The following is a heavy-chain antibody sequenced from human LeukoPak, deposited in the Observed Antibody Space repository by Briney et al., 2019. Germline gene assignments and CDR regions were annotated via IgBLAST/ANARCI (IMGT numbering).Heavy chain of an antibody. D-gene: IGHD3-10*01. CDR3: ARSRGLGDNFDY. CDR1: GFTFSSYS. V-gene: IGHV3-21*01. J-gene: IGHJ4*02. CDR2: ISSSSSYI. Sequence: PGGSLRLSCAASGFTFSSYSMNWVRQAPGKGLEWVSSISSSSSYIYYADSVKGRFTISRDNAKNSLYLQMNSLRAEDTAVYYCARSRGLGDNFDYWGQGTLVTVSS.